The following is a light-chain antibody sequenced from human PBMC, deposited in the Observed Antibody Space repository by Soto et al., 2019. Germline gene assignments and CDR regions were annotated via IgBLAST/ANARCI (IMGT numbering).Light chain of an antibody. Sequence: EIVLTQSPGTLSLSPGERASLSCRASQSVSSPYLAWYQQKPGQAPRLLIYATSTRATGIPDRFSGSVSGTDFTLTISRLEPEDFAVYYCQQYGSSLWTFGQGTKVEIK. CDR1: QSVSSPY. CDR2: ATS. CDR3: QQYGSSLWT. J-gene: IGKJ1*01. V-gene: IGKV3-20*01.